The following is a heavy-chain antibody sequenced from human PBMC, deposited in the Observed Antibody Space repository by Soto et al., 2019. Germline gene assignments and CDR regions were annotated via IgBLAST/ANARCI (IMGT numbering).Heavy chain of an antibody. Sequence: ASVKVSCKASGYTFTSYYMHWVRQAPGQGLEWMGIINPSGGSTSYAQKFQGRVTMTRDTSTSTVYMELSSLRSEDTAVYYCARTGSGSWSYYYYYMDVWGKGTTVTVSS. J-gene: IGHJ6*03. D-gene: IGHD2-15*01. CDR3: ARTGSGSWSYYYYYMDV. CDR2: INPSGGST. V-gene: IGHV1-46*03. CDR1: GYTFTSYY.